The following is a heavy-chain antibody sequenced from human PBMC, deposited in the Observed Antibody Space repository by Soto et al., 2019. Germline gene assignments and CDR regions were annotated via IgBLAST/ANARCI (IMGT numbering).Heavy chain of an antibody. V-gene: IGHV3-21*01. D-gene: IGHD2-2*02. J-gene: IGHJ1*01. CDR2: ISSSSSYI. Sequence: PGGSLRLSCAASGSTFSSYSMNWVRQAPGKGLEWVSSISSSSSYIYYADSVKGRFTISRDNAKNSLYLQMNSLRAEDTAVYYCARDQEYTGTSEYFQHWGQGTLVTVSS. CDR1: GSTFSSYS. CDR3: ARDQEYTGTSEYFQH.